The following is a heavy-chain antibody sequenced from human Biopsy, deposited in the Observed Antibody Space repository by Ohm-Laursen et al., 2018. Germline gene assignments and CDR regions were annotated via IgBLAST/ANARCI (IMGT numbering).Heavy chain of an antibody. CDR2: ISYSRDT. CDR3: AKHGSGWTGDDAFHI. CDR1: GGAISGSS. Sequence: SETLSLTWTVSGGAISGSSWSWIRQAPGKGLEWIGYISYSRDTNYNPSLKSRITISVDTSKNQFSPKLTSVTAADTAVYYCAKHGSGWTGDDAFHIWGQGTMVTVSS. J-gene: IGHJ3*02. V-gene: IGHV4-59*08. D-gene: IGHD6-19*01.